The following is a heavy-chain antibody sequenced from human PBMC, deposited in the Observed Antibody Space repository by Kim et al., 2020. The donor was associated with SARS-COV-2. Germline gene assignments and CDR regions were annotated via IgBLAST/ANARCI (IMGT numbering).Heavy chain of an antibody. Sequence: NSTPSLKSRVTISVDTSKTQFSLKLSSVTAADTAVYYCARGYTFSRYFDLWGRGTLVTVSS. D-gene: IGHD2-2*01. V-gene: IGHV4-34*01. CDR3: ARGYTFSRYFDL. J-gene: IGHJ2*01.